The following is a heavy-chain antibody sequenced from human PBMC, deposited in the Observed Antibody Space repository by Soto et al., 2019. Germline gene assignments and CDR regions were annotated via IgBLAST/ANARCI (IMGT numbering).Heavy chain of an antibody. CDR1: GGSFSAYY. V-gene: IGHV4-34*01. D-gene: IGHD3-22*01. J-gene: IGHJ6*02. CDR3: ARTDRAIFYGMDV. CDR2: IDHSGST. Sequence: ETLSVTCAVYGGSFSAYYWSWIRQPPGKGLEWIGEIDHSGSTNYNPSLESRVTISVDTSKNQFSLKVSSVTAADTAVYHCARTDRAIFYGMDVWGQGRTVT.